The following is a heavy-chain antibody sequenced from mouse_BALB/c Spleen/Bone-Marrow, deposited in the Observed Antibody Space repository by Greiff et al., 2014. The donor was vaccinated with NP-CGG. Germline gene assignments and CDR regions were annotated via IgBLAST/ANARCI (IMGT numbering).Heavy chain of an antibody. J-gene: IGHJ2*01. CDR3: ARDKGRVFFDY. CDR2: IRNKANGYTT. Sequence: EVHLVESGGGLVQPGGSLRLSCATSGFTFTDYYMNWVRQPPGKALEWLGFIRNKANGYTTEYSASVKSRFTISRDTSQNILYLQMNTLRADDSATYYCARDKGRVFFDYWGQGTTLTVSS. V-gene: IGHV7-3*02. CDR1: GFTFTDYY.